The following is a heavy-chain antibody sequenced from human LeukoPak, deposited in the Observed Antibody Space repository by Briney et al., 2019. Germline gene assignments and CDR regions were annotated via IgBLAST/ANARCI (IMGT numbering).Heavy chain of an antibody. Sequence: SETLSLTCAVSGGSISSSNWWSWVRQPPGKGLEWIGEIYHSARTNYNPSLKSRVSISVDKSKNQFSLKLSSVTAADTAVYYCARFEDGDSNPFDYWGQGTLVTVSS. CDR3: ARFEDGDSNPFDY. CDR1: GGSISSSNW. V-gene: IGHV4-4*02. CDR2: IYHSART. J-gene: IGHJ4*02. D-gene: IGHD4-17*01.